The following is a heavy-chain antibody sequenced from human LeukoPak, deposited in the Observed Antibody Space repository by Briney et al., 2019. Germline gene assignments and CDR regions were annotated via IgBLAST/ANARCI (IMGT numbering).Heavy chain of an antibody. Sequence: SQTLSLTCAISGDSVSSNSAAWNWIRQSPSRGLEWLGRTYYRSKWYNDYTVSVKSRITINPDTSKNQFSLQLNSVTPEDTAVYYCARNHVDIVATTTNPYYFDYWGQGTLVTVPS. CDR1: GDSVSSNSAA. D-gene: IGHD5-12*01. CDR3: ARNHVDIVATTTNPYYFDY. V-gene: IGHV6-1*01. J-gene: IGHJ4*02. CDR2: TYYRSKWYN.